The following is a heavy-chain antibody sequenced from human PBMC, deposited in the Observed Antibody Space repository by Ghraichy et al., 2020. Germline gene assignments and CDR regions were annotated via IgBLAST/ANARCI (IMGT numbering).Heavy chain of an antibody. CDR1: GFNFSNYW. Sequence: GESLNISCAASGFNFSNYWMSWVRQAPGKGLGWVANINLDGSAKYYVDSVKGRFTLSRDNAKKSVYLQMNSLRVDDTAVYYCARVAGTGAGNDLWGQGTLVTVSS. CDR3: ARVAGTGAGNDL. V-gene: IGHV3-7*03. CDR2: INLDGSAK. D-gene: IGHD1-1*01. J-gene: IGHJ5*02.